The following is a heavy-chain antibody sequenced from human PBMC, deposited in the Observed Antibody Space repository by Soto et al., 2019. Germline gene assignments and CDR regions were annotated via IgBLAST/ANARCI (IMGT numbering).Heavy chain of an antibody. CDR2: IIPIFGTA. CDR3: VRGEQQLAGDY. D-gene: IGHD6-13*01. V-gene: IGHV1-69*13. CDR1: GGTFSSYA. Sequence: ASVKVSCKASGGTFSSYAISWVRQAPGQGLEWMGGIIPIFGTANYAQKFQGRVTITADESTSTAYMELSSLRSEDTAVYYCVRGEQQLAGDYWGQGTLVTVSS. J-gene: IGHJ4*02.